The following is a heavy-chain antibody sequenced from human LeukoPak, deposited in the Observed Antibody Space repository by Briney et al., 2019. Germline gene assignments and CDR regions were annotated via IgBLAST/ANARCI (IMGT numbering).Heavy chain of an antibody. CDR1: GFTFSSYA. V-gene: IGHV3-23*01. Sequence: GGFLRLSCAASGFTFSSYAMNWVRQAPGKGLEWVSAITGSGGRTYYADSVKGRFTISRDNSKNMLYLQMNSLRAEDTAIYYCAKEYTGTFSPFPSYFDNWGQGTLVTVSS. CDR2: ITGSGGRT. J-gene: IGHJ4*02. D-gene: IGHD1-26*01. CDR3: AKEYTGTFSPFPSYFDN.